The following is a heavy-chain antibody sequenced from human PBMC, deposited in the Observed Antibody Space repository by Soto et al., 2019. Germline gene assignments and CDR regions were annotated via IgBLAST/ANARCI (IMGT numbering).Heavy chain of an antibody. CDR2: ISGSGGST. J-gene: IGHJ3*02. V-gene: IGHV3-23*01. D-gene: IGHD3-10*01. CDR3: AKDLGPVREPI. Sequence: GLSLRHSCAAAGGTFSSHAMSWVRQAPGKGLEWVSAISGSGGSTYYADSVKGRFTISRDNSKNTLYLQMNSLRAEDTAVYYCAKDLGPVREPIWGQGTMVTVSS. CDR1: GGTFSSHA.